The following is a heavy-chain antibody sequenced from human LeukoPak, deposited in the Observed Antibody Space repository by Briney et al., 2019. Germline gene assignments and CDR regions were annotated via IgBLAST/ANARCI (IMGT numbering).Heavy chain of an antibody. V-gene: IGHV5-51*01. CDR2: IYPGDSDT. CDR1: GYSFTSYW. Sequence: GESLKISCKGSGYSFTSYWIGWVRQMPGKGLEWMGIIYPGDSDTRYSPSLQGQVTISADKSISTAYLQWSSLKASDTAMYYCARADLSSGWSADAFDIWGQGTMVTVSS. D-gene: IGHD6-19*01. CDR3: ARADLSSGWSADAFDI. J-gene: IGHJ3*02.